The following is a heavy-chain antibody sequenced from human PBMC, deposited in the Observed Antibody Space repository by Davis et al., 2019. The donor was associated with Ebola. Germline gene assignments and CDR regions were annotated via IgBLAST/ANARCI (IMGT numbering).Heavy chain of an antibody. V-gene: IGHV3-30*19. Sequence: GESLKISCGASGFSFSSYGMHWIRQAPGKGLEWVAFISFDGSSESYTDSVKGRFTISRDNSKNTLYLQVDSLRLEDTAVYYCARGRDGYNRFDQCGQGVLVTVSS. CDR1: GFSFSSYG. CDR3: ARGRDGYNRFDQ. J-gene: IGHJ4*02. D-gene: IGHD5-24*01. CDR2: ISFDGSSE.